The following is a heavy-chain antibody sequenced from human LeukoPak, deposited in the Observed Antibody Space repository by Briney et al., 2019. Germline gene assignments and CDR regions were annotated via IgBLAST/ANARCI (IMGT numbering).Heavy chain of an antibody. CDR2: ISAHNGNT. Sequence: EASVKVSCKASGYTFTSYGISWVRQAPGQGPEWVGWISAHNGNTNYAQKLQGRVTMTTDTSTSTAYMELRSLRSDDTAVYYCARDSTTMVRGVIAAWFDPWGQGTLVTVSS. CDR1: GYTFTSYG. V-gene: IGHV1-18*04. J-gene: IGHJ5*02. D-gene: IGHD3-10*01. CDR3: ARDSTTMVRGVIAAWFDP.